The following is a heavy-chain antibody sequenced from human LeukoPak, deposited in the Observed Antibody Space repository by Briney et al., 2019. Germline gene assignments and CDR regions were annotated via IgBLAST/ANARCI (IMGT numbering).Heavy chain of an antibody. CDR1: GDSLNSHY. D-gene: IGHD3-22*01. CDR2: IFYRGSA. V-gene: IGHV4-59*11. CDR3: ARGLYNCDGSGYILVFDG. J-gene: IGHJ4*01. Sequence: SETLSLTCTLSGDSLNSHYWSWIRQPPRRGLEWGGYIFYRGSATYNPSLTSRASLSLDTSKNQFSLKLTSVTTADTAVYYCARGLYNCDGSGYILVFDGWGQGTLVTVSS.